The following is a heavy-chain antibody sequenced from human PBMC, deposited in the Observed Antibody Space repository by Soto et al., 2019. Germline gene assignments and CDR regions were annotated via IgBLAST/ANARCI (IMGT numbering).Heavy chain of an antibody. V-gene: IGHV3-23*01. D-gene: IGHD2-2*03. Sequence: EVQVLESGGGLVQPGGSLXLXXXXXXXXFXDFAMXXVRQAPGKGLEWVSRIYGGGNGPHYADSVKGRVTISRDNSKNTLYLQMNSLRAEDTAVYYCAKMEGMDPWAYSFDYWGQGTLVTVSS. J-gene: IGHJ4*02. CDR2: IYGGGNGP. CDR1: XXXFXDFA. CDR3: AKMEGMDPWAYSFDY.